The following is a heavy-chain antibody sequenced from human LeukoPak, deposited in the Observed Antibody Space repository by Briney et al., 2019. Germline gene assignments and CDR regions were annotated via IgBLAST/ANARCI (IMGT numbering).Heavy chain of an antibody. CDR3: ASGPDYGDYNY. CDR2: IYSGGSI. V-gene: IGHV3-53*01. Sequence: GGSLRLSCAASGFTVSNNYMSWVRQAPGKGLEWVSVIYSGGSIYYADSVKGRFTISRDNSKNTLYLQMDSLRAEDTAVYYCASGPDYGDYNYWGRGTLVTVSS. J-gene: IGHJ4*02. CDR1: GFTVSNNY. D-gene: IGHD4-17*01.